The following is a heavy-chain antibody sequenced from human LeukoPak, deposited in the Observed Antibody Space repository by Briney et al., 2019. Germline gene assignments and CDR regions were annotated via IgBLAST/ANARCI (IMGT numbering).Heavy chain of an antibody. J-gene: IGHJ4*02. CDR3: AKRMATTVDPVDY. Sequence: GGSLRLSCAASGFTFSSYAMTWVRQAPGKGLEWVSSISGSDSSTNYADSVKGRFTISRDNSKNTLYLQMNSLRAEDTAVYYCAKRMATTVDPVDYWGQGTLVTVSS. V-gene: IGHV3-23*01. D-gene: IGHD1-1*01. CDR2: ISGSDSST. CDR1: GFTFSSYA.